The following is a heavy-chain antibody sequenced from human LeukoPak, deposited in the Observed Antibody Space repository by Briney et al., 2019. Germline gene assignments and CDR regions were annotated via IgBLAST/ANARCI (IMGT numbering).Heavy chain of an antibody. V-gene: IGHV3-53*01. D-gene: IGHD3-10*01. CDR3: AKRYDSGTFDY. CDR1: GFTVSSNY. CDR2: IYSGGST. Sequence: GESLTLSCAASGFTVSSNYMSWVRQAPGKGLEWVSVIYSGGSTYYADSVKGRFTISRDNSKNTLYLQMNSLRAEDTAVYYCAKRYDSGTFDYWGQGTLVTVSS. J-gene: IGHJ4*02.